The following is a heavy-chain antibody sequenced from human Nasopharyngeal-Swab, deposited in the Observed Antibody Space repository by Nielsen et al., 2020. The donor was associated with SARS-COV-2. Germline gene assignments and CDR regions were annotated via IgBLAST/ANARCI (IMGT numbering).Heavy chain of an antibody. CDR3: ARAPRITIFGVVQAFDI. V-gene: IGHV4-31*02. D-gene: IGHD3-3*01. CDR2: IYYSGST. J-gene: IGHJ3*02. Sequence: WSRQSPGKGLEWIGFIYYSGSTYYNPSLKSRVTISVDTSKNQFSLKLSSVTAADTAVYYCARAPRITIFGVVQAFDIWGQGTMVTVSS.